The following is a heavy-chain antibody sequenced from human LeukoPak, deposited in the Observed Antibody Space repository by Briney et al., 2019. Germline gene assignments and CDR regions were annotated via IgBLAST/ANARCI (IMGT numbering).Heavy chain of an antibody. V-gene: IGHV3-48*03. J-gene: IGHJ4*02. D-gene: IGHD6-13*01. CDR3: ARDSYSSSRNDY. CDR2: ISSSGSTI. CDR1: GFTFSSYE. Sequence: GGSLRLSCAASGFTFSSYEMNWVRQAPGKRLEWVSYISSSGSTIYYADSVKGRFTISRDNAKNSLYLQMNSLRTEDTAVYFCARDSYSSSRNDYWGQGTLVTVSS.